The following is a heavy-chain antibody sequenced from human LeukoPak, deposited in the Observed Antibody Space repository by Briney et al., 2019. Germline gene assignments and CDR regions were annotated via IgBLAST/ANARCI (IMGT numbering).Heavy chain of an antibody. CDR1: GFTFSSYG. D-gene: IGHD3-3*02. CDR2: ISGSGGST. J-gene: IGHJ5*02. Sequence: GGSLRLSCAASGFTFSSYGMSWVRQAPGKGLEWVSAISGSGGSTYYADSVKGRFTISRDNSKNTLYLQMNSLRAEDTAVYYCARAQAPFNWFDPWGQGTLVTVSS. V-gene: IGHV3-23*01. CDR3: ARAQAPFNWFDP.